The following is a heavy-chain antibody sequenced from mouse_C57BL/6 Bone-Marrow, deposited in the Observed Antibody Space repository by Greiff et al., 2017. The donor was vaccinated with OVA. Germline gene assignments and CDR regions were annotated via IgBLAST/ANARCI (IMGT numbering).Heavy chain of an antibody. V-gene: IGHV1-78*01. Sequence: VQLQQSDAELVKPGASVKLSCKVSGYTFTDHTIHWMKQRPEQGLEWIGNIYPRGGSTKYNEKFKGKATLTVDKSSSTAYMQLNSLTSEDTAVYFCARWLHSVYYDYSCGYFDGWGTGTTVTVSS. CDR2: IYPRGGST. CDR1: GYTFTDHT. J-gene: IGHJ1*03. D-gene: IGHD2-4*01. CDR3: ARWLHSVYYDYSCGYFDG.